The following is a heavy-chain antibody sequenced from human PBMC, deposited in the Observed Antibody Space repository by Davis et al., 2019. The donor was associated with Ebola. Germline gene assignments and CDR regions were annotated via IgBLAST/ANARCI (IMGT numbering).Heavy chain of an antibody. J-gene: IGHJ4*02. D-gene: IGHD1-26*01. CDR1: GGSISSYY. V-gene: IGHV4-59*01. Sequence: PSETLSLTCTVSGGSISSYYWSWIRQPPGKGLEWIGYIYYSGSTNYNPSLKSRVTISVDTSKNQFSLKLSSVTAADTAVYYCARGASLWYFDYWGQGTLVTVSS. CDR3: ARGASLWYFDY. CDR2: IYYSGST.